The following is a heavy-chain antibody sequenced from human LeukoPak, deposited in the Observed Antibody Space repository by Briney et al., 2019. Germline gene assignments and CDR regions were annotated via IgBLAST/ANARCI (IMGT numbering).Heavy chain of an antibody. Sequence: SETLSLTCTVSGGSISSNSYYWGWIRQPPGKGLEWIGSIYYSGSTYYNPSLKSRVTISVDTSKNQFSLKLSSVTAADTAVYYCARGDVGATAVPFDPWGQGTLVTVSS. D-gene: IGHD1-26*01. V-gene: IGHV4-39*01. CDR1: GGSISSNSYY. CDR3: ARGDVGATAVPFDP. J-gene: IGHJ5*02. CDR2: IYYSGST.